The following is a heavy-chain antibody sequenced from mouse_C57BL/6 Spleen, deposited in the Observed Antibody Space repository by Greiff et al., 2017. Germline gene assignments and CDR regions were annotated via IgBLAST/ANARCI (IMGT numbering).Heavy chain of an antibody. CDR3: ARRSTDYFDY. J-gene: IGHJ2*01. CDR2: IYPRSGNT. Sequence: QVQLQQSGAELARPGASVKLSCKASGYTFTSYGIGWVKQRPGQGLEWIGEIYPRSGNTYYTEKFKGKATLAADKSSSTAYMELRSLTSEDSAVYFCARRSTDYFDYWGQGTTLTVSS. CDR1: GYTFTSYG. V-gene: IGHV1-81*01.